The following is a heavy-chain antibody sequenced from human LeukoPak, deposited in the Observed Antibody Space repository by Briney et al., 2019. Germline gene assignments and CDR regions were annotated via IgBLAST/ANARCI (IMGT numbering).Heavy chain of an antibody. CDR3: ARKRTAAAGRALDY. Sequence: PSETLSLTCAVYGGSFSGYYWGWIRQPPGKGLEWIGEINHSGSTNYNPSLKSRVTISVDTSKNQFSLKLSSVTAADTAVYYCARKRTAAAGRALDYWGQGTLVTVSS. V-gene: IGHV4-34*01. J-gene: IGHJ4*02. CDR2: INHSGST. D-gene: IGHD6-13*01. CDR1: GGSFSGYY.